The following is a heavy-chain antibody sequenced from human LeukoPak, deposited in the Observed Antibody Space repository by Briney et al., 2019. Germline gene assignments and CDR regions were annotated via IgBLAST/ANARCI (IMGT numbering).Heavy chain of an antibody. CDR3: ARMGPYCSSTSCYTGDYYYYYGMDV. V-gene: IGHV4-34*01. CDR1: GGSFSGYY. CDR2: IYHSGST. D-gene: IGHD2-2*02. Sequence: ASETLSLTCAVYGGSFSGYYWSWIRQPPGKGLEWIGYIYHSGSTYYNPSLKSRVTISVDRSKNQFSLKLSSVTAADTAVYYCARMGPYCSSTSCYTGDYYYYYGMDVWGQGTTVTVSS. J-gene: IGHJ6*02.